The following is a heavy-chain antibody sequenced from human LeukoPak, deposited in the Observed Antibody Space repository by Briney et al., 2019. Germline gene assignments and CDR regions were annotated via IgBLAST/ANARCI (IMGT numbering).Heavy chain of an antibody. Sequence: SETLSLTCNVSVGSITTYYWSWIRQPPGKGLEGIGYIYYTGSTKYNPSLKSRVTISIETSKNQFSLNLTSVTAADTAVYYCARGRYDRSGYSTSPFDYWGQGTLVTVSS. CDR3: ARGRYDRSGYSTSPFDY. V-gene: IGHV4-59*01. CDR1: VGSITTYY. D-gene: IGHD3-22*01. CDR2: IYYTGST. J-gene: IGHJ4*02.